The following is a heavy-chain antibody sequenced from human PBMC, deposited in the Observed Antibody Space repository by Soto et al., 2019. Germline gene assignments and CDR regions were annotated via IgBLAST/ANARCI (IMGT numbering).Heavy chain of an antibody. D-gene: IGHD3-22*01. V-gene: IGHV1-46*01. CDR3: ARDGGYYDSSGYYYPY. CDR1: GYTFTSYY. Sequence: GASVKVSCKASGYTFTSYYMHWVRQAPGQGLEWMGIINPSGGSTSYAQKFQGRVTMTRDTSTSTVYMELSSLRSEDTAVYYCARDGGYYDSSGYYYPYWGQGTLVTVSS. CDR2: INPSGGST. J-gene: IGHJ4*02.